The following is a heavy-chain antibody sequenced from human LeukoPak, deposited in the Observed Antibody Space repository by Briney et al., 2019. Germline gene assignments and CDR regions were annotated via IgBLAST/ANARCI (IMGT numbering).Heavy chain of an antibody. CDR1: GGSISSYY. J-gene: IGHJ4*02. Sequence: ASETLSLTCTVSGGSISSYYWSWIRQPPGKGLEWIGSIYYSGSTYYNPSLKSRVTISVDTSKNQFSLKLSSVTAADTAVYYCARDQYYDSSGYYYALGDWGQGTLVTVSS. CDR2: IYYSGST. V-gene: IGHV4-59*12. CDR3: ARDQYYDSSGYYYALGD. D-gene: IGHD3-22*01.